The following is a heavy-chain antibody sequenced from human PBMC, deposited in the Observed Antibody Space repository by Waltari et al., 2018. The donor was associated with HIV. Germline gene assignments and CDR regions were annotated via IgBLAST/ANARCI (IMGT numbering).Heavy chain of an antibody. J-gene: IGHJ4*02. CDR2: ISATGATT. V-gene: IGHV3-23*01. Sequence: EVQLLESGGALVQPGGSLRLSCAGSGFTFVSYAMSWVRQAPGKGREWVSSISATGATTYYSDAMKVRFTISVDTSKNTLYVQINSLLVEDTAIYYCASHPVPYGGNRRCYGGFWGQGTLVTVSS. D-gene: IGHD2-21*01. CDR3: ASHPVPYGGNRRCYGGF. CDR1: GFTFVSYA.